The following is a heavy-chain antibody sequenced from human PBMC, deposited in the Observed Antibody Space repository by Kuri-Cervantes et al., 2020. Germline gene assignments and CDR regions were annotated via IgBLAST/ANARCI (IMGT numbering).Heavy chain of an antibody. D-gene: IGHD6-19*01. J-gene: IGHJ4*02. CDR1: GFTFSSYA. V-gene: IGHV3-7*01. CDR3: ATSRDSSGCD. CDR2: IRQDGSEK. Sequence: GESLKISCAASGFTFSSYAMHWVRQAPGKGLEWVGNIRQDGSEKYYGASVRGRFTISRDNVKNSLYLQMNSLTVDDSAVYYCATSRDSSGCDWGQGTLVTVSS.